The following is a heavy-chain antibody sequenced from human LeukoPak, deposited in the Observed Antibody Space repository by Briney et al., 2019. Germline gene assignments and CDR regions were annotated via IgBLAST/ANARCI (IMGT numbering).Heavy chain of an antibody. Sequence: PGGSLRLSCAASGFTFSSYEMNWVRQAPGKGLEWVSYISSSGSTIYYADSVKGRFTISRDNAKNSLYLQMNSLRAEDTAVYYCARVWKLTAAGPVGYFDYWGQGTLLTVSS. CDR3: ARVWKLTAAGPVGYFDY. CDR1: GFTFSSYE. CDR2: ISSSGSTI. D-gene: IGHD6-13*01. V-gene: IGHV3-48*03. J-gene: IGHJ4*02.